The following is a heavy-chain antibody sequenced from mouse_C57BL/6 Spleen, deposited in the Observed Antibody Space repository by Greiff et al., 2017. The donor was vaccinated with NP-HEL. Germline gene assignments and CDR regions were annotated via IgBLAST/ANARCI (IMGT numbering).Heavy chain of an antibody. J-gene: IGHJ4*01. CDR3: ARGSMDY. Sequence: QVQLKQPGAELVRPGSSVKLSCKASGYTFTSYWMHWVKQRPGRGLEWIGRIDPNSGGTKYNEKFKSKATLTVDKPSSTAYMQLSSLTSEDSAVYYCARGSMDYWGQGTSVTVSS. CDR1: GYTFTSYW. V-gene: IGHV1-72*01. CDR2: IDPNSGGT. D-gene: IGHD3-1*01.